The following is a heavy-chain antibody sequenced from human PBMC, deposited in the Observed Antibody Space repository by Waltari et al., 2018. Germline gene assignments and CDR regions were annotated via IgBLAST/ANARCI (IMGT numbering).Heavy chain of an antibody. D-gene: IGHD5-12*01. CDR1: GGTFRSYA. Sequence: QVQLVQSGAEVKKPGSSVKVSCKASGGTFRSYAISWVRQAPGQGLGWMGGIIPILGIANYAQKFQGRVTITADESTSTAYMELSSLRSEDTAVYYCARDPGTVEMATIGGYYYYMDVWGKGTTVTVSS. V-gene: IGHV1-69*04. CDR2: IIPILGIA. J-gene: IGHJ6*03. CDR3: ARDPGTVEMATIGGYYYYMDV.